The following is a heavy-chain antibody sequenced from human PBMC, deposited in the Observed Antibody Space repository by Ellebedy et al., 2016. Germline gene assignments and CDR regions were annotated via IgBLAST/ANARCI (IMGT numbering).Heavy chain of an antibody. D-gene: IGHD3-10*01. J-gene: IGHJ3*02. CDR3: AGGRRVRGNGAFDI. V-gene: IGHV4-59*12. Sequence: SETLSLTCTVSGGSISSYYWSWIRQPPGKGLEWIGYIYYSGSTNYNPSLKSRVTISVDTSKNQFSLKLSSVTAADTAVYYCAGGRRVRGNGAFDIWGQGTMVTVSS. CDR1: GGSISSYY. CDR2: IYYSGST.